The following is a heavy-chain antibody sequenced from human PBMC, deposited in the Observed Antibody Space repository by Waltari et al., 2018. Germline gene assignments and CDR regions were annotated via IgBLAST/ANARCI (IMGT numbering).Heavy chain of an antibody. J-gene: IGHJ4*02. CDR2: IRTEADSYAT. V-gene: IGHV3-73*01. D-gene: IGHD1-26*01. CDR1: SP. CDR3: PTDVGGHDH. Sequence: SPVDWVRQASGKGLEWVGRIRTEADSYATEYVESLRGRFVVSRDDSKNTAYLQITRLATEDTGIYYCPTDVGGHDHWGQGTLVTVSS.